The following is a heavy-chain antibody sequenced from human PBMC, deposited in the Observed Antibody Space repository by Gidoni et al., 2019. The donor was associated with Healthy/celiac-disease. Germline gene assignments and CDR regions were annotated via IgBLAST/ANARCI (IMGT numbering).Heavy chain of an antibody. V-gene: IGHV1-69*06. Sequence: QVQLVQSGAEVKKPGSSVKVSCKASGGPFSSYGISWVRQAPGQGLEWMVGIIPSFRTAIYAQKVQGRVTITADKSTSKAYMELSSLRSEDTAVYYCARDIVVVPDGPMDVWGKGTTVTVSS. CDR3: ARDIVVVPDGPMDV. CDR1: GGPFSSYG. D-gene: IGHD2-2*01. J-gene: IGHJ6*04. CDR2: IIPSFRTA.